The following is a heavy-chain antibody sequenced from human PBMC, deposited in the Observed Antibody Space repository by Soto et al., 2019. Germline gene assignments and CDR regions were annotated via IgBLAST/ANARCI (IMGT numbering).Heavy chain of an antibody. CDR3: ASHPKTIAMVRGAPRAYGMDV. CDR2: IDPSDSYT. V-gene: IGHV5-10-1*01. D-gene: IGHD3-10*01. J-gene: IGHJ6*02. CDR1: GYSFTSYW. Sequence: HGESLKISCKGSGYSFTSYWISWVRQMPGKGLEWMGRIDPSDSYTNYSPSFQGHVTISADKSISTAYLQWSSLKASDTAMYYCASHPKTIAMVRGAPRAYGMDVWGQGTTVTVSS.